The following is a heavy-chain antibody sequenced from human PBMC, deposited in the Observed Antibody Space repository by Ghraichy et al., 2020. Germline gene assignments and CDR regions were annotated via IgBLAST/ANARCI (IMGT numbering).Heavy chain of an antibody. D-gene: IGHD6-13*01. V-gene: IGHV3-9*01. CDR2: ISWNSGSI. CDR1: GFTFDDYA. CDR3: AKGYSSSWLNWFDP. J-gene: IGHJ5*02. Sequence: GGSLRLSCAASGFTFDDYAMHWVRQAPGKGLEWVSGISWNSGSIGYADSVKGRFIISRDNAKNSLYLQMNSLRAEDTALYYCAKGYSSSWLNWFDPWGQGTLVTVSS.